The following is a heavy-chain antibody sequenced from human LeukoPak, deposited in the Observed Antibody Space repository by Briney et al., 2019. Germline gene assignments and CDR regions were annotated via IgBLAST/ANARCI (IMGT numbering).Heavy chain of an antibody. D-gene: IGHD1-20*01. CDR3: ARLRANWNYYYYYMDV. J-gene: IGHJ6*03. Sequence: SETLSLTCIVSGGSISSSFYYWGWIRQPPETGLEWIGNMRYSGSTYHNPSLKSRVTISVDTSKNQLSLKLSSVTAADTAVYYCARLRANWNYYYYYMDVWGKGTTVTVSS. CDR2: MRYSGST. V-gene: IGHV4-39*01. CDR1: GGSISSSFYY.